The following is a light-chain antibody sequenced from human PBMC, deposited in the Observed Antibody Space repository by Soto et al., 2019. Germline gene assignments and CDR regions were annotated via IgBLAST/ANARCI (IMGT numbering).Light chain of an antibody. CDR3: QQYNTYWT. CDR1: QTVSHW. J-gene: IGKJ1*01. Sequence: DIQMTQSPSTLSASFGDRVTITCRASQTVSHWLAWYQQKPGKAPKLLIFDASSLENGVPSRFSGSGSGTEFTLTITGLQPDDFATYYCQQYNTYWTFGQGTKVDIK. V-gene: IGKV1-5*01. CDR2: DAS.